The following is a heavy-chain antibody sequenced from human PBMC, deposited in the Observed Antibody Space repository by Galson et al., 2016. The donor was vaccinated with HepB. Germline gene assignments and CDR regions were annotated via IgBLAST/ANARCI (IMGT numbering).Heavy chain of an antibody. V-gene: IGHV4-31*03. CDR2: VYYSGGGNS. Sequence: TLSLTCSVSGASITSSRYFWSWIRQRPGKGLEWIANVYYSGGGNSYYNASLRSRLRTSVDSSKNQFSLELTSVTAADTAMYYCARVDYSGQKLFENSGQGTMVIVSS. J-gene: IGHJ4*02. D-gene: IGHD4-11*01. CDR3: ARVDYSGQKLFEN. CDR1: GASITSSRYF.